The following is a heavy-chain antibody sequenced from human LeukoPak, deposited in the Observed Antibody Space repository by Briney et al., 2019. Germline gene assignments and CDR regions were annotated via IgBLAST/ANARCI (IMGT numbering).Heavy chain of an antibody. J-gene: IGHJ6*04. D-gene: IGHD3-10*01. V-gene: IGHV1-18*04. CDR2: ISAYNGNT. Sequence: ASVKVSCKASGYTFTSYGISWVRQAPGQGLEWMGWISAYNGNTNYAQKLQGRVTMTTDASTSTAYMELRSLRSDDTAVYYCARDILWLGEHYYGMDVWGKGTTVTVSS. CDR3: ARDILWLGEHYYGMDV. CDR1: GYTFTSYG.